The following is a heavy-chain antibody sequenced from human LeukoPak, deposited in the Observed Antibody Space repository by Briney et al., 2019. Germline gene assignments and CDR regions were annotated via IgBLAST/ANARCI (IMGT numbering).Heavy chain of an antibody. Sequence: GGSLRLSCAASGFTFSSYGMHWVRQAPGKGLEWVAFIRYDGSNKYYADSVKGRFTISRDNSKNTLYLQMNSLRAEDTAVYYRAKAGSNYDFWSGYYYYFDYWGQGTLVTVSS. CDR3: AKAGSNYDFWSGYYYYFDY. CDR1: GFTFSSYG. CDR2: IRYDGSNK. J-gene: IGHJ4*02. V-gene: IGHV3-30*02. D-gene: IGHD3-3*01.